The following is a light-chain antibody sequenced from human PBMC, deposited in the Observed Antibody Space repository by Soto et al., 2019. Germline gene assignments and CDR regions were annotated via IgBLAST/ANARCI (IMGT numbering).Light chain of an antibody. J-gene: IGKJ1*01. Sequence: DIQMTQSPSSLSASVGDRVTITCRASQSIGTHLNWYQQKPGQAPKLLLYLTSSFQSGVPSRFSGSGSGTDFTLTIRGLEPEDSATYYCQQSHISPLTFGQGTKVEIQ. CDR3: QQSHISPLT. CDR1: QSIGTH. CDR2: LTS. V-gene: IGKV1-39*01.